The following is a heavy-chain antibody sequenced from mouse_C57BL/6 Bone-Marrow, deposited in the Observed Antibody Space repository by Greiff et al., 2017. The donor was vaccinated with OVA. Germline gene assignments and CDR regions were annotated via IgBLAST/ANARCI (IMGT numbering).Heavy chain of an antibody. CDR3: ACAYSNYVRFAY. Sequence: VKLQESGAELARPGASVKLSCKASGYTFTSYGISWVKQRTGQGLEWIGEIYPRSGNTYYNEKFKGKATLTADKSSSTAYMELRSLTSEDSAVYFCACAYSNYVRFAYWGQGTLVTVSA. CDR2: IYPRSGNT. D-gene: IGHD2-5*01. CDR1: GYTFTSYG. J-gene: IGHJ3*01. V-gene: IGHV1-81*01.